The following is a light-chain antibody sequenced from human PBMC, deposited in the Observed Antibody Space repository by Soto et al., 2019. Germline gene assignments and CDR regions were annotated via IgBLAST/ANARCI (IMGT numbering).Light chain of an antibody. Sequence: EIVLTQSPGTLSLSPGERVTLSCRASQSVSSSSLAWYKQRPGQAPRLLISGASSRATGIPDRFSGSGSGTDFTLTISRLEPEDFAVYYCQQYGNSPLTFGGGTKVEIK. CDR1: QSVSSSS. CDR3: QQYGNSPLT. CDR2: GAS. V-gene: IGKV3-20*01. J-gene: IGKJ4*01.